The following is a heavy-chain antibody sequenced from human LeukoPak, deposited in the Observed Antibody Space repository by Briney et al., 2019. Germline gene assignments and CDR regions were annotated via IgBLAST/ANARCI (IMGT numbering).Heavy chain of an antibody. V-gene: IGHV4-39*01. Sequence: SETLSLTCTVSRGSLGSSSYYWGWTRKPPGKGLNWIGSIYYSGNTYYNPSLKSRVTISVNTSKNQFSMNLSYVTATDTAVYYCARNKCYYGWGKYGVPIWFDPWGKGTLVTVSS. CDR3: ARNKCYYGWGKYGVPIWFDP. CDR1: RGSLGSSSYY. D-gene: IGHD3-10*01. CDR2: IYYSGNT. J-gene: IGHJ5*02.